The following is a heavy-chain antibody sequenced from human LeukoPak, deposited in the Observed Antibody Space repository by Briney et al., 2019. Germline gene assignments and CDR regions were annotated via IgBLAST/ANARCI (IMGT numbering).Heavy chain of an antibody. CDR2: IYHSGST. D-gene: IGHD3-22*01. V-gene: IGHV4-30-2*01. CDR1: GGSISSGGYY. J-gene: IGHJ4*02. CDR3: ARDLTTDYYDSSGYGFDY. Sequence: SQTLSLTCTVSGGSISSGGYYWSWIRQPPGKGLEWIGYIYHSGSTYYNPSLKSRVTISVDRSKNQFSLKLSSVTAADTAVYYCARDLTTDYYDSSGYGFDYWGQGTLVTVSS.